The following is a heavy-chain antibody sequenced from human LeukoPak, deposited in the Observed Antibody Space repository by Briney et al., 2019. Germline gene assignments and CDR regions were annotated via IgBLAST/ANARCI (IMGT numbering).Heavy chain of an antibody. CDR3: ATDPPGSGPDFDY. Sequence: PGGSLRLSCAASGITFSTYAMSWARQAAGKGLEWVSFISGSGDSTYYADSVKGRFTVSRDNSKNTLYLQINSLRAEDTAVYYCATDPPGSGPDFDYWGQGSLVTVSS. J-gene: IGHJ4*02. CDR2: ISGSGDST. CDR1: GITFSTYA. V-gene: IGHV3-23*01. D-gene: IGHD1-14*01.